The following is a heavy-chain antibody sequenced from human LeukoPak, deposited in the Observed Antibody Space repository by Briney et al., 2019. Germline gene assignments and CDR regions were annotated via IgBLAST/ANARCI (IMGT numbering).Heavy chain of an antibody. CDR2: IYYSGST. V-gene: IGHV4-31*03. CDR1: GGSISSGDYY. J-gene: IGHJ5*01. CDR3: AKYTTTSRKVGFDP. Sequence: SQTLSLTCTVSGGSISSGDYYWSWIRQLPGKGLEWIGYIYYSGSTYYNPSLKSRLTMSVDTAKNQFSLRLRSVTAADTAVYYCAKYTTTSRKVGFDPWGQGALITVSS. D-gene: IGHD2-2*01.